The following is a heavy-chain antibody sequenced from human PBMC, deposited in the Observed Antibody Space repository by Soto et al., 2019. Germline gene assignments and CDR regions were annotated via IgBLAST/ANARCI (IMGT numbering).Heavy chain of an antibody. D-gene: IGHD3-10*01. CDR1: GGSISSYY. V-gene: IGHV4-59*01. J-gene: IGHJ3*02. CDR3: ARDPRGTMVRGVISAFDI. Sequence: SETLSLTCTVSGGSISSYYWSWIRQPPGKGLEWIGYIYYSGSTNYNPSLKSRVTISVDTSKNQFSLKLSSVTAADTAVYYCARDPRGTMVRGVISAFDIWGQGTMVTVSS. CDR2: IYYSGST.